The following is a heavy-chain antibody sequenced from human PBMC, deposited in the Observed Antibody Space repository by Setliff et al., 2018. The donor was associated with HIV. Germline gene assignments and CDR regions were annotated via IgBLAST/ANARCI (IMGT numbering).Heavy chain of an antibody. CDR1: GGTFSNYA. Sequence: GASVKVSCKASGGTFSNYAFSWVRQAPGQGLEWMGGLILIVDITKSTQKFRDRVTFTADESTKTAQMELSGLTFEDTAVYYCAKGPNFEDAFDIWGQGTVVTVSS. V-gene: IGHV1-69*10. CDR3: AKGPNFEDAFDI. D-gene: IGHD2-8*01. J-gene: IGHJ3*02. CDR2: LILIVDIT.